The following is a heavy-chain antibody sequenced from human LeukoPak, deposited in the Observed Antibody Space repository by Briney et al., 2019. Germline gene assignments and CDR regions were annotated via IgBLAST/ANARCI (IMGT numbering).Heavy chain of an antibody. CDR2: IYYSGST. CDR1: SGSISSYY. V-gene: IGHV4-59*01. CDR3: ARGWYYYDSSGYYYSWFDP. J-gene: IGHJ5*02. D-gene: IGHD3-22*01. Sequence: SETLSLTCTVSSGSISSYYWSWIRQPPGKGLEWIGYIYYSGSTNYNPSLKSRVTISVDTSKNQFSLKLSSVTAADTAVYYCARGWYYYDSSGYYYSWFDPWGQGTLVTVSS.